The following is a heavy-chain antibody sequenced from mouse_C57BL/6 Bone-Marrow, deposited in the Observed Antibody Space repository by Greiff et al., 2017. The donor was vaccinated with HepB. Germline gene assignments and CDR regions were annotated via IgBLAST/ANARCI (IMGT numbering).Heavy chain of an antibody. CDR2: IYPGSGST. CDR3: ARFFITTVVDY. J-gene: IGHJ2*01. Sequence: VKLQQPGAELVKPGASVKMSCKASGYTFTSYWITWVKQRPGQGLEWIGDIYPGSGSTNYNEKFKSKATLTVDTSSSTAYMQLSSLTSEDSAVYYCARFFITTVVDYWGQGTTLTVSS. V-gene: IGHV1-55*01. CDR1: GYTFTSYW. D-gene: IGHD1-1*01.